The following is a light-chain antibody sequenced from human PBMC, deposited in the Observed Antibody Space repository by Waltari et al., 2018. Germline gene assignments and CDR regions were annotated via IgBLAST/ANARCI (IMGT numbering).Light chain of an antibody. V-gene: IGKV3-15*01. Sequence: EIVMTQSPATLSVSPGEAATLPCRASRTIANNLAWYQQKPGQALRLLIYDASTRATGIPARFSGRWSGTEFTLTITSLQSEDSAVYFCQQFNTGYSFGQGTKLEIK. CDR2: DAS. CDR3: QQFNTGYS. CDR1: RTIANN. J-gene: IGKJ2*01.